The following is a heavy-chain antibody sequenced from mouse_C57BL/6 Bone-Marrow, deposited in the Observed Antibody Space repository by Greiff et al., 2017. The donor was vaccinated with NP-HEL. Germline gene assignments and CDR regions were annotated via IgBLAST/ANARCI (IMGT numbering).Heavy chain of an antibody. Sequence: QVQLQQPGAELVKPGASVKLSCKASGYTFTSYWMQWVKQRPGQGLEWIGEIDPSDSYTNYNQKLKGKATLTVDTSSSTAYMQLSSLTSEDSAVYYCARATYYSIPWFAYWGQGTLVTVSA. V-gene: IGHV1-50*01. CDR2: IDPSDSYT. D-gene: IGHD2-5*01. CDR3: ARATYYSIPWFAY. J-gene: IGHJ3*01. CDR1: GYTFTSYW.